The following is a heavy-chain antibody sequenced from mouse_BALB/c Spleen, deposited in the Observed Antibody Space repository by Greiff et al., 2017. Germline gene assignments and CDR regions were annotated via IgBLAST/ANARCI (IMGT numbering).Heavy chain of an antibody. CDR3: ARRSKKYAMDY. CDR2: ISSGSSTI. J-gene: IGHJ4*01. Sequence: EVMLVESGGGLVQPGGSRKLSCAASGFTFSSFGMHWVRQAPEKGLEWVAYISSGSSTIYYADTVKGRFTISRDNPKNTLFLQMTSLRSEDTAMYYCARRSKKYAMDYWGQGTSVTVSS. D-gene: IGHD2-5*01. V-gene: IGHV5-17*02. CDR1: GFTFSSFG.